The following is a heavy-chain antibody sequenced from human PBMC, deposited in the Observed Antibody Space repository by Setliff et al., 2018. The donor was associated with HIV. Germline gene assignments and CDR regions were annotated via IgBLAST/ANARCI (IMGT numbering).Heavy chain of an antibody. V-gene: IGHV4-39*07. J-gene: IGHJ4*02. Sequence: SETLSLTCIVSGGSISSDNYYWGWIRQPPGKGLEWIGSVYHSGTTYYNPSLKSRVTISVDMSNNQFSLKVTSVTAADTAVYYCARERSLITNRRYFDSWGQGTLVTVSS. CDR3: ARERSLITNRRYFDS. D-gene: IGHD3-16*01. CDR1: GGSISSDNYY. CDR2: VYHSGTT.